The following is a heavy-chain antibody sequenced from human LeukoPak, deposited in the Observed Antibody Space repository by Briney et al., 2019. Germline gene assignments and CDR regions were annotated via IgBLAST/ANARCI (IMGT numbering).Heavy chain of an antibody. CDR1: GYTFTTYY. J-gene: IGHJ4*02. CDR2: INPGGGST. CDR3: ARSIRAGSGWYSFDH. V-gene: IGHV1-46*01. Sequence: ASVKVSYKASGYTFTTYYVHWVRQAPGQGLEWVGIINPGGGSTIHAQEFQGRVTMTSDTSTSTLFMELSSLRSEDTAVYNCARSIRAGSGWYSFDHWGQGTLVTVSS. D-gene: IGHD6-19*01.